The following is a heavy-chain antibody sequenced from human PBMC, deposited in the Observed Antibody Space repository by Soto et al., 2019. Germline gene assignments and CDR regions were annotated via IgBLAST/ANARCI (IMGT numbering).Heavy chain of an antibody. D-gene: IGHD5-18*01. CDR3: AKTYGGYSYVVPGASLNYFDY. Sequence: PGGSLRLSCAASGFTFSNYAVSWVRQAPGKGLEWVSTISGSGGSTYYADSVKGRFTISRDNSKNTLYLQMNSLRAEDTAVYYCAKTYGGYSYVVPGASLNYFDYWGQGTLVTVSS. V-gene: IGHV3-23*01. J-gene: IGHJ4*02. CDR2: ISGSGGST. CDR1: GFTFSNYA.